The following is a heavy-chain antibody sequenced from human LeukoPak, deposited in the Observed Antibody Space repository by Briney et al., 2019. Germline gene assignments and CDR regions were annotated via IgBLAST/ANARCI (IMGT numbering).Heavy chain of an antibody. Sequence: SETLSLTCTVSGGSISNGDYYWGWIRQPPGKGLEWIGSIYYSGNTNYNPSLKSRVTILVDTSKNQVSLKLSSVTAADTAVYFCARDWGVGGRPGYMDVWGKGTTVTVSS. CDR1: GGSISNGDYY. CDR2: IYYSGNT. CDR3: ARDWGVGGRPGYMDV. D-gene: IGHD6-6*01. V-gene: IGHV4-39*07. J-gene: IGHJ6*03.